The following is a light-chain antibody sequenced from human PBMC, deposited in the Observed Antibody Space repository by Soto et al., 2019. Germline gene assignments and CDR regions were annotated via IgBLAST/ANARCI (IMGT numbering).Light chain of an antibody. V-gene: IGKV1-5*01. Sequence: DIQMTQSPSTRSASVGDRVTITCRASQSISSWLAWYQQKPGKAPKLLINDASSLGSGVPSRFSGSGSGTDFNLTISSLQPDDFATYYRQQSFSTPCTFGGGTKVDIK. CDR2: DAS. CDR3: QQSFSTPCT. CDR1: QSISSW. J-gene: IGKJ4*02.